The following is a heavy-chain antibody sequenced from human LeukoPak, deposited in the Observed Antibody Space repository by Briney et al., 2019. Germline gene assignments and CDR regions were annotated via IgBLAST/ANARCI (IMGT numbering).Heavy chain of an antibody. V-gene: IGHV1-69*13. CDR1: GGTFSSYA. CDR2: IIPIFGTA. D-gene: IGHD2-15*01. Sequence: SVKVSCKASGGTFSSYAISWVRRAPGQGLEWMGGIIPIFGTANYAQKFQGRVTITADESTSTAYMELSSLRSEDTAVYYCARGSSNAYAFDIWGQGTMVTVSS. CDR3: ARGSSNAYAFDI. J-gene: IGHJ3*02.